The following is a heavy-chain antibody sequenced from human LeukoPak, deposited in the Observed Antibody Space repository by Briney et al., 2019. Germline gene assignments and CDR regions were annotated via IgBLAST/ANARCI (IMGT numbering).Heavy chain of an antibody. V-gene: IGHV1-69*04. CDR2: IIPILGIA. D-gene: IGHD6-13*01. CDR3: ARKYSSSWYSYFDY. Sequence: SVKVSCKASGGTFSSYAISWVRQAPGQGLEWMGRIIPILGIANYAQKFQGRVTITADKSTSTAYMELSSLRSEDTAVYYCARKYSSSWYSYFDYWGQGTLVTVSS. CDR1: GGTFSSYA. J-gene: IGHJ4*02.